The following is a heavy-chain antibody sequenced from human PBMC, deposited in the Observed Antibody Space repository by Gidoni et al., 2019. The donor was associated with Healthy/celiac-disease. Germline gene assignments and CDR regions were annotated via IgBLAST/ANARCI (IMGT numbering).Heavy chain of an antibody. J-gene: IGHJ3*02. CDR2: MYWDDDK. V-gene: IGHV2-5*02. Sequence: QITLKESGPTLVKPTQTLTLTCTFSGFPLSTSGVGVGWIRQPPGKALEWLALMYWDDDKRYSPSLKSRLTITKDTSKNQVVLTMTNMDPVDTATYYCAHSNDSSGYYGSAFDIWGQGTMVTVSS. CDR1: GFPLSTSGVG. D-gene: IGHD3-22*01. CDR3: AHSNDSSGYYGSAFDI.